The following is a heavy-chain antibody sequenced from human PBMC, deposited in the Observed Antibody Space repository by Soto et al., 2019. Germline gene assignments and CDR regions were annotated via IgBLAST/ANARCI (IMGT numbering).Heavy chain of an antibody. D-gene: IGHD3-9*01. J-gene: IGHJ5*02. Sequence: SETLSLTCTVSGGSISSSSYYWGWIRQPPGKGLEWIGSIYYSGSTYYNPSLKSRVTISVDTSKNQFSLKLSSVTAADTAVYYCARGGYDILTGYYLNWFDPWGQGTLVTVSS. CDR1: GGSISSSSYY. CDR3: ARGGYDILTGYYLNWFDP. V-gene: IGHV4-39*01. CDR2: IYYSGST.